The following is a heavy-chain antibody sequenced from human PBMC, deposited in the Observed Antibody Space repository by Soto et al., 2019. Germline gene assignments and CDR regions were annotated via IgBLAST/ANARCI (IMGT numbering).Heavy chain of an antibody. Sequence: PSETLSLTCADSGGSISSSNWWSWVRQPPGKGLEWIGEIYHSGSTNYNPSLKSRVTISVDKSKNQFSLKLSSVTAADTAVYYCARDQDSSSWFFDYWGQGTLVTVSS. CDR3: ARDQDSSSWFFDY. V-gene: IGHV4-4*02. CDR1: GGSISSSNW. D-gene: IGHD6-13*01. CDR2: IYHSGST. J-gene: IGHJ4*02.